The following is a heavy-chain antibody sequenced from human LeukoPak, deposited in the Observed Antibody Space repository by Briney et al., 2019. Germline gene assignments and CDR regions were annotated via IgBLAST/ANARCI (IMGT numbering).Heavy chain of an antibody. Sequence: ASVKVSCKASGYTFTSYAMNSVRQAPGQGLEWMGWINTNTGNPTYAQGFTGRFVFSLDTSVSTAYLQISSLKAEDTAVYYCAREPTGYSSSWYGVDAFDIWGQGTMVTVSS. V-gene: IGHV7-4-1*02. CDR1: GYTFTSYA. CDR3: AREPTGYSSSWYGVDAFDI. D-gene: IGHD6-13*01. CDR2: INTNTGNP. J-gene: IGHJ3*02.